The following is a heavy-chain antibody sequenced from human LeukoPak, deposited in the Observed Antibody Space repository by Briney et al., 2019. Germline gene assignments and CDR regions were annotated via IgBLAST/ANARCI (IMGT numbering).Heavy chain of an antibody. J-gene: IGHJ4*02. CDR3: ARRKIAIAVAAYYFDS. CDR2: IKQDGSEK. V-gene: IGHV3-7*03. Sequence: GGSLRLSCAASGFTFSSYWMSWVRQAPGKGLEGVANIKQDGSEKYYVDSVKGRFTISRETAKKSLYLQMNSLRAENTAVYYCARRKIAIAVAAYYFDSWGQGTLVTVSS. D-gene: IGHD6-19*01. CDR1: GFTFSSYW.